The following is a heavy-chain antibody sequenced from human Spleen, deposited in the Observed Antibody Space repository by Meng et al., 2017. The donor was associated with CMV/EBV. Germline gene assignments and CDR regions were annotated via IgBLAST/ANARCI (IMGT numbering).Heavy chain of an antibody. CDR2: IKEDGSDK. CDR1: GFTFSTYW. D-gene: IGHD3-10*01. Sequence: GGSLRLSCAASGFTFSTYWMSWVRQAPGKGLEWVANIKEDGSDKYYVDSVKGRFTLSRDNAKNSLYLQMNSLRAEDTAVYYCARGYSSVLLWFGETLDFWGQGTLVTVSS. V-gene: IGHV3-7*01. J-gene: IGHJ4*02. CDR3: ARGYSSVLLWFGETLDF.